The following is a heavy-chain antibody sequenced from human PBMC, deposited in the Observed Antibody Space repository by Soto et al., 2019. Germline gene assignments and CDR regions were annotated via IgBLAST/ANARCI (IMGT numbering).Heavy chain of an antibody. Sequence: ASVKVSCKASGYTFTGYYMHWVRQAPGQGLEWMGWINPNSGGTNYAQKFQGWVTMTRDTSISTAYMELSRLRSDDTAVYYCARDPGYCSSTSCYAGGPDYYYYGMDVWGQGTTVTVSS. J-gene: IGHJ6*02. V-gene: IGHV1-2*04. D-gene: IGHD2-2*01. CDR2: INPNSGGT. CDR3: ARDPGYCSSTSCYAGGPDYYYYGMDV. CDR1: GYTFTGYY.